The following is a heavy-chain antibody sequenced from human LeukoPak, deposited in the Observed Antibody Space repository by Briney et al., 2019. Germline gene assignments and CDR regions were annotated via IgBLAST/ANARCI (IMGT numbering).Heavy chain of an antibody. CDR2: IIPILGIA. J-gene: IGHJ3*02. Sequence: ASVKVSCKASGYTFTSYGISWVRQAPGQGLEWMGRIIPILGIANYAQKFQGRVTITADKSTSTAYMELSSLRSEDTAVYYCARVDYSGSSYAFDIWGQGTMVTVSS. CDR3: ARVDYSGSSYAFDI. CDR1: GYTFTSYG. D-gene: IGHD1-26*01. V-gene: IGHV1-69*04.